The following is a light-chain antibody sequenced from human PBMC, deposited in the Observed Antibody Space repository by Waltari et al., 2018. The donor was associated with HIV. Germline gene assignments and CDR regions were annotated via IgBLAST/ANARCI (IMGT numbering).Light chain of an antibody. V-gene: IGLV2-14*01. CDR1: GSDVGGYNY. CDR3: SSYTDTTTLGVV. J-gene: IGLJ2*01. CDR2: EVR. Sequence: QSALTQPASVSGSPGQSITISCTGTGSDVGGYNYVSWYQQRPGAAPKLLIYEVRKRPAGISSRFSGSKSGNTASLTISGLQAEDEADYYCSSYTDTTTLGVVFGGVTKLTVL.